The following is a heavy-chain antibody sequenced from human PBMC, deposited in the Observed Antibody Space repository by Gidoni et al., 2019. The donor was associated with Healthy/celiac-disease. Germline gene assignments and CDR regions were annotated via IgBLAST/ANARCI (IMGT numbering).Heavy chain of an antibody. D-gene: IGHD3-22*01. CDR1: GFTFGSYA. Sequence: EVQLLESGGGLVQPGGSLRLSCAASGFTFGSYAMSWVRQAPGKGLEWVSAISGSGGSTYYADSVKGRFTISRDNSKNTLYLQMNSLRAEDTAVYYCAKATYAMIDPSLDYWGQGTLVTVSS. J-gene: IGHJ4*02. CDR2: ISGSGGST. CDR3: AKATYAMIDPSLDY. V-gene: IGHV3-23*01.